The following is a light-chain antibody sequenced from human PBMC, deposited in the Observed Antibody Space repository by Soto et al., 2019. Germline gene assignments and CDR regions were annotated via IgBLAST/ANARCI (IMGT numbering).Light chain of an antibody. J-gene: IGKJ1*01. CDR2: GAS. V-gene: IGKV3-20*01. Sequence: EIVLTQSPGTLSLSPGERATLSCRASQSVSSSYLAWYQQKPGQPPRLLIYGASSRATGIPDRFSGSGSGTDFTLTISRLEPEDFATYYCLQDINYPWTFGQGTKVDIK. CDR1: QSVSSSY. CDR3: LQDINYPWT.